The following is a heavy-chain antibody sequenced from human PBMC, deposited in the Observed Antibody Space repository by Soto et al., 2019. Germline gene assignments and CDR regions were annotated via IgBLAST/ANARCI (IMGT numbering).Heavy chain of an antibody. CDR2: IYWDDDT. CDR1: GFSLTTSGVG. D-gene: IGHD3-3*01. Sequence: QITLKESGPPLVRPTQTLTLACSLSGFSLTTSGVGVGWIRQPPGKALECLALIYWDDDTRYRPSLRTRLTITKDTSTNLVVLTMTNVDPVDTATYYCVRFLSGFFVPRHRDAFDLWGQGTMVTVSS. J-gene: IGHJ3*01. CDR3: VRFLSGFFVPRHRDAFDL. V-gene: IGHV2-5*02.